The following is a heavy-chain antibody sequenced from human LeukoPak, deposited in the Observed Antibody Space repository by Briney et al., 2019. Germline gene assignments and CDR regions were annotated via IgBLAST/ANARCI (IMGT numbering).Heavy chain of an antibody. J-gene: IGHJ4*02. V-gene: IGHV3-23*01. CDR3: AKDRYSSSSGYFDY. CDR2: FSGSGGKT. D-gene: IGHD6-6*01. Sequence: GGSLRLSCTASGFTLSSYAMSWVRQAPGKGLEWVSGFSGSGGKTYYADSVKGRFTISRDNSKNTLYLQMNSLRAEDTAVYFCAKDRYSSSSGYFDYWGQGTLDTVSS. CDR1: GFTLSSYA.